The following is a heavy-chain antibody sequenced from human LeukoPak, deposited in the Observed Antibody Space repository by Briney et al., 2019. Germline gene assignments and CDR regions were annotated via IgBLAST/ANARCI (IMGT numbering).Heavy chain of an antibody. D-gene: IGHD3-10*01. Sequence: QPGGSLRLSCAASGFTFSSYAMSWIRQTPGSGLEYVSAISGSGGGTWYADSVKGRFTISRDNSKNTLYLQMNSLRAEDTAVYYCAKAGTSGSYYFDYWGQGTLVTVSS. CDR1: GFTFSSYA. J-gene: IGHJ4*02. V-gene: IGHV3-23*01. CDR3: AKAGTSGSYYFDY. CDR2: ISGSGGGT.